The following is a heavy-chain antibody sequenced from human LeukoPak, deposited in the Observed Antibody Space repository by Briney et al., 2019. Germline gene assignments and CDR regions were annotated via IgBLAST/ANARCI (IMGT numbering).Heavy chain of an antibody. CDR1: GFTFSSYE. CDR2: ISSSRAYI. J-gene: IGHJ4*02. CDR3: ARETPTMAGAEVDH. V-gene: IGHV3-21*01. D-gene: IGHD4/OR15-4a*01. Sequence: GGSLRLSCAASGFTFSSYEMNWVRQAPGKGLEWVSFISSSRAYIYYADSVKGRFTISRDNAKNSLYLQMNSLRADDTAVYYCARETPTMAGAEVDHWGQGTLVTVSS.